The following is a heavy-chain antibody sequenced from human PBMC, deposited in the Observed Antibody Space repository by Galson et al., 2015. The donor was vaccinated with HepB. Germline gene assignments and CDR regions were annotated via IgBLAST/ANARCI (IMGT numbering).Heavy chain of an antibody. CDR3: ARGTISSSWANDY. CDR1: GFTFTSYA. J-gene: IGHJ4*02. Sequence: SVKVSCKASGFTFTSYAMHWVRQAPGQRLEWMGWINAGNGNTKYSQKFQGRVTITRDTSASTAYMELSSLRSEDTAVYYCARGTISSSWANDYWGQGTLVTVSS. CDR2: INAGNGNT. D-gene: IGHD6-13*01. V-gene: IGHV1-3*01.